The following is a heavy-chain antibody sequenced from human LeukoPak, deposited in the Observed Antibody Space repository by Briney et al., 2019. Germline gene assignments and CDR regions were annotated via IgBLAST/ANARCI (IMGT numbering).Heavy chain of an antibody. Sequence: GRSLRLSCAASGFTFSSYAMNWVRQAPGKGLEWVAFISYDGSNKYYADSVKGRFTISRDNSKNTLYLQMDSLRAEDTAVYYCASQGGLLWFGELSGGMDVWGQGTTVTVSS. CDR1: GFTFSSYA. V-gene: IGHV3-30-3*01. CDR3: ASQGGLLWFGELSGGMDV. J-gene: IGHJ6*02. CDR2: ISYDGSNK. D-gene: IGHD3-10*01.